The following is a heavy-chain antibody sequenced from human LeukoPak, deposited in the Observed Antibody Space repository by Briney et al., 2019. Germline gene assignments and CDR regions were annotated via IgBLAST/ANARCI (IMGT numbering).Heavy chain of an antibody. Sequence: PSETLSLTCSVSSGSISTYYWSWIRQPPGKGLEWIGYIYYSGRTSYNPSLKSRVAISVDTSKNQFSLRLSSVTAADTAVYYCARDGYSGNDGLWGQGTLVTVSS. CDR2: IYYSGRT. D-gene: IGHD5-12*01. CDR3: ARDGYSGNDGL. CDR1: SGSISTYY. V-gene: IGHV4-59*01. J-gene: IGHJ4*02.